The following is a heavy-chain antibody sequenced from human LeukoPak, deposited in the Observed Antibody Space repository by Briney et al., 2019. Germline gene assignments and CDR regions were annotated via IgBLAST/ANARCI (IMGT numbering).Heavy chain of an antibody. D-gene: IGHD2-2*01. J-gene: IGHJ3*02. CDR2: IRYDGSNK. V-gene: IGHV3-30*02. CDR1: GFTFSSYG. Sequence: GGSLRLSCAASGFTFSSYGMHWVRQAPGKGLEWVAFIRYDGSNKYYADSVKGRFTISRDNSKNTLYLQMNSLRAEDTAVYYCAKDEEVCIVPDAFDIWGQGTMVTVYS. CDR3: AKDEEVCIVPDAFDI.